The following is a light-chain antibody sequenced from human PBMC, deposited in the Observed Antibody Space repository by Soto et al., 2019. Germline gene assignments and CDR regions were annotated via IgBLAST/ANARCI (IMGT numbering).Light chain of an antibody. Sequence: DIQVTQSPSSLSASVGDRVTFTCRASQTIGNYLNWYQFKPGKAPKLLIYAASILQSGVPSRFSGSGSGTDFTLTISSLQPEEFATYYCQQTYSTPTWTFGHGTKVEIK. CDR1: QTIGNY. V-gene: IGKV1-39*01. J-gene: IGKJ1*01. CDR2: AAS. CDR3: QQTYSTPTWT.